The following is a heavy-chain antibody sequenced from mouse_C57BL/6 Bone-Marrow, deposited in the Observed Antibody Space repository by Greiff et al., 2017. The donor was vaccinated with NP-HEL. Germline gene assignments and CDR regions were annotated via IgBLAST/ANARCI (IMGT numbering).Heavy chain of an antibody. Sequence: VQLQQSGPELVKPGAPVKISCKASGYTFTDYYMNWVKQSHGKSLEWIGDINPNNGGTSYNQKFKGKATLTVDTSSSTAYMELRSLTSEDSAVYYCARRGGIYYYGSSSDFDVWGTGTTVTVSS. J-gene: IGHJ1*03. CDR1: GYTFTDYY. CDR2: INPNNGGT. CDR3: ARRGGIYYYGSSSDFDV. V-gene: IGHV1-26*01. D-gene: IGHD1-1*01.